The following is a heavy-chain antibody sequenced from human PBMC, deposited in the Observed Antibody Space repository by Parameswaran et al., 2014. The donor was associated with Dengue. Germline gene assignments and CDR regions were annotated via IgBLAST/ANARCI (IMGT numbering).Heavy chain of an antibody. V-gene: IGHV1-24*01. CDR1: GYTLTELS. D-gene: IGHD6-19*01. Sequence: ASVKVSCKVSGYTLTELSMHWVRQAPGKGLEWMGGFDPEDGETIHAQKFQGRVTMTEDTSTDTAYMELSSLRSEDTAVYYCATDPGYSSGWYVGYWGQGTLVTVSS. CDR2: FDPEDGET. J-gene: IGHJ4*02. CDR3: ATDPGYSSGWYVGY.